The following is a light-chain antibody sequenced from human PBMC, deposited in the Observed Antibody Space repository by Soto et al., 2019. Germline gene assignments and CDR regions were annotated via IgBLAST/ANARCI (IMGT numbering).Light chain of an antibody. CDR1: QSVSSN. CDR2: GAS. J-gene: IGKJ4*01. Sequence: EIVMTQSPATLSVSPGERATLSCRASQSVSSNLAWYQQKPGQAPRLLIYGASTRATGIPARFSRSGSGTESTPTISSLQSEDLAVYYCQQYNSWPPLTFGGGTKVEIK. V-gene: IGKV3-15*01. CDR3: QQYNSWPPLT.